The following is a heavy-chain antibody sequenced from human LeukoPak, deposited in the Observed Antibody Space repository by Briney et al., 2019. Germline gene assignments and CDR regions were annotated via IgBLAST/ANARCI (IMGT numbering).Heavy chain of an antibody. D-gene: IGHD5-24*01. J-gene: IGHJ4*02. V-gene: IGHV3-23*01. Sequence: GGSLRLSCAASGFTFSSYAMNWVRQAPGKGLEWASSISGSDGSTYYADFVKGRFTISRDNSKNTLHLQMNSLRAEDTAVYYCAKSLGVGGYTRYKGFDQWGQGTLVPVSS. CDR3: AKSLGVGGYTRYKGFDQ. CDR1: GFTFSSYA. CDR2: ISGSDGST.